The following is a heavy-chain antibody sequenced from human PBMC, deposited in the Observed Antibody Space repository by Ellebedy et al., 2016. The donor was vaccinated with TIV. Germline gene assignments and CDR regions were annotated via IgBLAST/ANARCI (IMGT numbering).Heavy chain of an antibody. J-gene: IGHJ4*02. CDR2: TYYSGST. CDR1: GGSISRGSYY. D-gene: IGHD6-13*01. V-gene: IGHV4-31*03. CDR3: ARGKFAAAGIDY. Sequence: MPSETLSLTCTVSGGSISRGSYYWNWIRQYPGKGLEWIGYTYYSGSTYYHPSLKSRVHVSVDTSKNQFSLKLSSVTAADTAVYYCARGKFAAAGIDYWGQGTPVTVSS.